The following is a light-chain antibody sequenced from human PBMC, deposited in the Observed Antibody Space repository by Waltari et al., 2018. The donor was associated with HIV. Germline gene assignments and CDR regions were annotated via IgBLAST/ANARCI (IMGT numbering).Light chain of an antibody. CDR1: SGRNSYA. CDR2: PHSDGSH. V-gene: IGLV4-69*02. Sequence: LVVTQSPSASASLGASVTLTCTLSSGRNSYATAWHPPQPEKRPPYLMRPHSDGSHTKGAGIPDRFSGSSSGAERYLTISSLQSEDEADYYCQTWGPGIEVFGGGTKLTVL. J-gene: IGLJ3*02. CDR3: QTWGPGIEV.